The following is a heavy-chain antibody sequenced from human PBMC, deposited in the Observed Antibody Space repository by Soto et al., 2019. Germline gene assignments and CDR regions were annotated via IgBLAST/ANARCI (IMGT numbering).Heavy chain of an antibody. Sequence: EVQLLESGGGLVQPGGSLRLSCAASGFTFSTYAMSWVRQAPGKGLEWVSSIRASATTYYPDSVKGRFTISRDNSKNTLYLQMNSLRAEDTAVYYCARDPGGYSHRDLGQGTLVTVSS. CDR1: GFTFSTYA. J-gene: IGHJ4*02. CDR2: IRASATT. V-gene: IGHV3-23*01. D-gene: IGHD5-18*01. CDR3: ARDPGGYSHRD.